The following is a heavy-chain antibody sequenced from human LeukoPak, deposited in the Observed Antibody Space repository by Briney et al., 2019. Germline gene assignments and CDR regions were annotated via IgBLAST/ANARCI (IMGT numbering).Heavy chain of an antibody. D-gene: IGHD3-22*01. CDR3: ARDYYDSSGDY. V-gene: IGHV3-48*01. Sequence: GGSLRLSCAASGFTFSNYGMNWVRQAPGKGLECVSYISSGNSTIYYADSVKGRFTISRDNAKNLLYLQMNSLRAEDTAVYYCARDYYDSSGDYWGQGTLVTVSS. CDR1: GFTFSNYG. CDR2: ISSGNSTI. J-gene: IGHJ4*02.